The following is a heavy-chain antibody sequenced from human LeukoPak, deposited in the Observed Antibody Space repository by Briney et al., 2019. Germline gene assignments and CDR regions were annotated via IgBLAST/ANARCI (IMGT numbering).Heavy chain of an antibody. V-gene: IGHV4-59*08. Sequence: SETLSLTCTVSGGSISSYYWSWIRQPPGKGLEWIGYIYYSGSTNYNPPLKSRVTISVDTSKNQFSLKLSSVTAADTAVYYCARFDSSSWYGYFDYWGQGTLVTVSP. D-gene: IGHD6-13*01. CDR1: GGSISSYY. J-gene: IGHJ4*02. CDR3: ARFDSSSWYGYFDY. CDR2: IYYSGST.